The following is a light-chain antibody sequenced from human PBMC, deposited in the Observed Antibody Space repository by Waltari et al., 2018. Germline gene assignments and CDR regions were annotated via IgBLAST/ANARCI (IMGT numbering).Light chain of an antibody. V-gene: IGLV2-14*03. CDR1: STDVGASTY. CDR3: SSYTSGNSYV. CDR2: DVN. J-gene: IGLJ1*01. Sequence: QSALTHPASVSGSPGQSTTITCTGTSTDVGASTYVPLYQPLPGKAPKVMIFDVNKRPSGVSYRFSGSKSGNTASLTISGLQAEDEADYYCSSYTSGNSYVFGTGTKVSVL.